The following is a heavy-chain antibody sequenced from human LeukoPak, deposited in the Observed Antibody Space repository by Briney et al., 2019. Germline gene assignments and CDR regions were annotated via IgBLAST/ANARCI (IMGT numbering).Heavy chain of an antibody. CDR3: AKGSVVVAARGAFDI. Sequence: PWGSLRLSCAASGFTFDDYAMHWVRQAPGKGLEWVSGISWNSGSIGYADSVKGRFTISRDNAKNSLYLQMNSLRAEDMALYYCAKGSVVVAARGAFDIWGQGTMVTVSS. CDR2: ISWNSGSI. D-gene: IGHD2-15*01. V-gene: IGHV3-9*03. CDR1: GFTFDDYA. J-gene: IGHJ3*02.